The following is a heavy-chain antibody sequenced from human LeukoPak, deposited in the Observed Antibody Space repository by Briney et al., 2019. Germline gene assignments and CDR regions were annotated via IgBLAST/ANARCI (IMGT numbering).Heavy chain of an antibody. J-gene: IGHJ4*02. Sequence: GGSLRLSCVASGFTFSTYAMTWVRQAPGKGLEWVSVISGSGRSGTNYADSVKGRFTVSRDNSQNTLHLQMNSLRAEDTAVYYCARTPPYNPGTYSGDFDYWGQGILVTVSS. CDR3: ARTPPYNPGTYSGDFDY. CDR2: ISGSGRSGT. D-gene: IGHD6-13*01. V-gene: IGHV3-23*01. CDR1: GFTFSTYA.